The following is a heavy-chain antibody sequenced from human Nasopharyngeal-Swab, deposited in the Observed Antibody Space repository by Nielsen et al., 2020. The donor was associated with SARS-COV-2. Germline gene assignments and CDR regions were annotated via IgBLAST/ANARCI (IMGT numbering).Heavy chain of an antibody. D-gene: IGHD1-26*01. CDR1: GFTFNSYS. CDR2: ISGSGSYV. J-gene: IGHJ6*03. V-gene: IGHV3-21*01. CDR3: ARIAGRGSIDYYYMDV. Sequence: GESLKISCAGSGFTFNSYSMIWVRQVPGEGLEWVSSISGSGSYVYYADSVKGRFTISKDSAKNSLYLQMNSLRAEDTAVYFCARIAGRGSIDYYYMDVWGTGTTVTVAS.